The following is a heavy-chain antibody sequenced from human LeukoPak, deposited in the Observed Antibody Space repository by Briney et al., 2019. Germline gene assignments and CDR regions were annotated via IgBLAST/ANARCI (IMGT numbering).Heavy chain of an antibody. CDR2: IRSSSSYI. D-gene: IGHD1-26*01. V-gene: IGHV3-21*01. CDR1: GFTFSSYS. CDR3: ARDYSGSYVIDY. Sequence: GESLRLSCGASGFTFSSYSMNWVRQAPGKGLEWVSFIRSSSSYIYYADSVKGRFTISRDNAKNSLYLQMNSLRAEDTAVYYCARDYSGSYVIDYWGQGTLVTVSS. J-gene: IGHJ4*02.